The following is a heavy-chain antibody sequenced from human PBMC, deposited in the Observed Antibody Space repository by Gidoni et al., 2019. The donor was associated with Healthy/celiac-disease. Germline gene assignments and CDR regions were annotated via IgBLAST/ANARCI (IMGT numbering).Heavy chain of an antibody. D-gene: IGHD1-26*01. J-gene: IGHJ4*02. V-gene: IGHV3-30*18. Sequence: QVQLVESGGGVVQPGRSLRLSCAASGFTFSSYGMHWVRQAPGKGLEWVAVISYDGSNKYYADSVKGRFTISRDNSKNTLYLQMNSLRAEDTAVYYCAKDLTSIVGATMGYWGQGTLVTVSS. CDR2: ISYDGSNK. CDR3: AKDLTSIVGATMGY. CDR1: GFTFSSYG.